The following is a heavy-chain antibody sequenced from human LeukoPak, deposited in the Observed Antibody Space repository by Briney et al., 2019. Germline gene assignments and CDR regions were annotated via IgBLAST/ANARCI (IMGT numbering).Heavy chain of an antibody. CDR1: GYTFTSYG. D-gene: IGHD5-12*01. V-gene: IGHV1-69*13. Sequence: GASVKVSCKASGYTFTSYGISWVRQAPGQGLEWMGGIIPIFGTANYAQKFQGRVTITADESTSTAYMELSSLRSEDTAVYYCARSGSVGGYHRAVFDYWGQGTLVTVSS. CDR2: IIPIFGTA. J-gene: IGHJ4*02. CDR3: ARSGSVGGYHRAVFDY.